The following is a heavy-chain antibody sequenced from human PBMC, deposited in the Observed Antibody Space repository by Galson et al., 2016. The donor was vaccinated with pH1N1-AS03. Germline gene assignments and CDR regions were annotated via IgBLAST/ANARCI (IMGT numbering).Heavy chain of an antibody. D-gene: IGHD1-26*01. Sequence: SETLSLTCAVSGYSISSGFHWAWVRQPPSKGLEWIGTISHSGNTYYNPSLNSRVTMSVDTSKTQFSLKLSSVTAADAAVYYCARFSGSYQFDYWGQGTLVTVSS. CDR2: ISHSGNT. V-gene: IGHV4-38-2*01. CDR3: ARFSGSYQFDY. CDR1: GYSISSGFH. J-gene: IGHJ4*02.